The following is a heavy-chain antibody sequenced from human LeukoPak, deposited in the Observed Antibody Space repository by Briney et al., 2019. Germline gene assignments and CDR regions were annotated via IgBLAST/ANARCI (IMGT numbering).Heavy chain of an antibody. CDR3: AKERLGGNYGDYAVDY. Sequence: GRSLRLSCAASGFTFTSYAMGWVRQAPGKGLEWVSSVSGSGDGTYYADSVKGRFTISRDNSKKTLDLHMDSLRAEDTAVYYCAKERLGGNYGDYAVDYWGQGTMVTVSS. CDR1: GFTFTSYA. D-gene: IGHD4-17*01. J-gene: IGHJ4*02. CDR2: VSGSGDGT. V-gene: IGHV3-23*01.